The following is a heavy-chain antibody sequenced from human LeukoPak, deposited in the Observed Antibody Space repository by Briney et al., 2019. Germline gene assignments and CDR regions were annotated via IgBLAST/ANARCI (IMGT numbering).Heavy chain of an antibody. CDR1: GGSISSSSHF. CDR3: ARQGITLIRGVKQYYFDY. J-gene: IGHJ4*02. V-gene: IGHV4-39*01. Sequence: SETLSLTCTVSGGSISSSSHFGGWIRQPPGKGLEWIGAVFHSGITSYNPSLRSRVTISVDTSKNQFSLNLTSVTAADTAVYYCARQGITLIRGVKQYYFDYWGPGALVTVPS. CDR2: VFHSGIT. D-gene: IGHD3-10*01.